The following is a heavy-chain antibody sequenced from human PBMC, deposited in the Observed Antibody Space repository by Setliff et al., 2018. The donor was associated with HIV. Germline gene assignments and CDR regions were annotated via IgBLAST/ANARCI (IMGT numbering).Heavy chain of an antibody. V-gene: IGHV4-59*01. Sequence: LSLTCTVSGGSMSNYYWSWTRQPPGKRLEWIASIQYSDSSHYNPSLQSRVTISVDTSTKQFSLYLSSVNETDTAVYYCARSGYTSGFYWAFGAFGVWGQGKLVTVSS. CDR1: GGSMSNYY. J-gene: IGHJ3*01. CDR2: IQYSDSS. CDR3: ARSGYTSGFYWAFGAFGV. D-gene: IGHD3-22*01.